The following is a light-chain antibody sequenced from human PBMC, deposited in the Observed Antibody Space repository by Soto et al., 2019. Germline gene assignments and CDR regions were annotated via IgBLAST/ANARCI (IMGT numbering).Light chain of an antibody. Sequence: QSVMTQPPSASGTPGQRVTISCSGSTSNIGSNYVFWYHHLPGAAPKLLIFRNDQRPPGVPDRFSGSKSGTSASLAISGLRSEDEADYYCAGWDDSLSGWVFGGGTKLTGL. J-gene: IGLJ3*02. V-gene: IGLV1-47*01. CDR3: AGWDDSLSGWV. CDR2: RND. CDR1: TSNIGSNY.